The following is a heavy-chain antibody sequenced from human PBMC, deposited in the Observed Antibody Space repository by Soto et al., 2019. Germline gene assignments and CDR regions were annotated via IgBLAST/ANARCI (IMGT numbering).Heavy chain of an antibody. D-gene: IGHD3-10*01. Sequence: QVQLVQSGAEVKKPGSSVKVSCKASGGTFSSYTISWVRQAPGQGLEWMGRIIPILGIANYAQKFQGRVTITGDNSPSTADMELSSLSSEDTAVYYCARHVAPSGSSDYWGQGTLVTVSS. CDR3: ARHVAPSGSSDY. CDR2: IIPILGIA. CDR1: GGTFSSYT. J-gene: IGHJ4*02. V-gene: IGHV1-69*02.